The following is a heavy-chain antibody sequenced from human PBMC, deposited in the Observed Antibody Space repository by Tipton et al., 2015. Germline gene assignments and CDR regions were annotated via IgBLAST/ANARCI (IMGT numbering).Heavy chain of an antibody. CDR3: AKGLSSLPRSFYYYAMDV. CDR1: GFTFSSYS. CDR2: ISYDGSNK. Sequence: SLRLSCAASGFTFSSYSMNWVRQAPGKGLEWVAIISYDGSNKDYADSVKGRFTISRDNSKNTLYLQMNSLRAEDTAVYYCAKGLSSLPRSFYYYAMDVWGQGTTVTVSS. D-gene: IGHD3-10*01. V-gene: IGHV3-30*18. J-gene: IGHJ6*02.